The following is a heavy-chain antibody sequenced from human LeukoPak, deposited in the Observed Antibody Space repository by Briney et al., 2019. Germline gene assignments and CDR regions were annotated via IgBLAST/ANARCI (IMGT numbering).Heavy chain of an antibody. CDR2: IRYDGRNK. CDR3: AKAKWFGESPFDY. V-gene: IGHV3-30*02. D-gene: IGHD3-10*01. Sequence: GGSLRLSCAASGFTFSSYGMHWVRQAPGKGLEGVAFIRYDGRNKYCTDSVKGRFTISRDNSKNTLYLQMNSLRAEDTAVYYCAKAKWFGESPFDYWGQGSLVTVSS. CDR1: GFTFSSYG. J-gene: IGHJ4*02.